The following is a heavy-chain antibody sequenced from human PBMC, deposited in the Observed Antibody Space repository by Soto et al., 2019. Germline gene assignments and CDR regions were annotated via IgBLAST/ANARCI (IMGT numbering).Heavy chain of an antibody. CDR2: IYDNGIT. CDR3: ARTYDSNGYANEFDS. D-gene: IGHD3-22*01. CDR1: GRSITSYY. J-gene: IGHJ4*02. V-gene: IGHV4-59*12. Sequence: QVVLQESGPGLVKPSETMSLTCSVSGRSITSYYWSWVRQPPGKGLDWIGYIYDNGITSQNPSLKSRVTMSADTAQHQFSLKLTSVTGADTAVYYCARTYDSNGYANEFDSWGQGILVTVTS.